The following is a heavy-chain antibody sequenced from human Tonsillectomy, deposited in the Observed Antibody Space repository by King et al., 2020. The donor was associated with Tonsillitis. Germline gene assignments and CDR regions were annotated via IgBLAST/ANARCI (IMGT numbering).Heavy chain of an antibody. D-gene: IGHD2-21*02. Sequence: HVQLVESGGGVVQPGRSLRLSCAASGFTFSSYGLHWVRQAPGKGLEWVTTISYEGSMKYYADSVKGRFTISRDNSKNTLFLQMNTLRAEDTAVYYCATACDGGDCYSNYWGQGTLVTVSS. V-gene: IGHV3-30*03. CDR1: GFTFSSYG. CDR3: ATACDGGDCYSNY. CDR2: ISYEGSMK. J-gene: IGHJ4*02.